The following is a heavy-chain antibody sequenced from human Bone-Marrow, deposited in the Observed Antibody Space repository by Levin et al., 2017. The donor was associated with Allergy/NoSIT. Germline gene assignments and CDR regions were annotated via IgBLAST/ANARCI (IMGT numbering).Heavy chain of an antibody. Sequence: GESLKISCAASGFTFRNYGMHWVRQAPGKGLEWVALIWYDGSNENYADSVKGRFTISRDNSKNTLYLQLNSLRAEDTAIYYCARMGGYSGYDLGYWGQGTVVTVSS. V-gene: IGHV3-33*01. CDR2: IWYDGSNE. CDR3: ARMGGYSGYDLGY. CDR1: GFTFRNYG. D-gene: IGHD5-12*01. J-gene: IGHJ4*02.